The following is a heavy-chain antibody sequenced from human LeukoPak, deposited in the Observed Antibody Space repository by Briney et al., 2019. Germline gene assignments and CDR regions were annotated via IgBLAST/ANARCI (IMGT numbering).Heavy chain of an antibody. J-gene: IGHJ4*02. D-gene: IGHD3-9*01. V-gene: IGHV4-61*01. CDR3: ARAGHYYDILTGYYGLDY. CDR1: GGSVSSGSYY. Sequence: NPSETLSLTCTVSGGSVSSGSYYWNWIRQPPGKGLEWIGYIYYSGSTNYNPSLKSRVTISVDTSKNQFSLKLSSVTAADTAVYYCARAGHYYDILTGYYGLDYWGQGTLVTVSS. CDR2: IYYSGST.